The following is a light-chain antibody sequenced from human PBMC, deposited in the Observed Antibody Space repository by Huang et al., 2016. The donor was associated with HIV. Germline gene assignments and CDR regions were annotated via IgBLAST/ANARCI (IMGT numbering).Light chain of an antibody. J-gene: IGKJ2*01. Sequence: EVVMTQSPATLSVSPGERATLSCRASQNVGSDLAWYQQKPGQAPRLVMYGASTRASGIPARFSGRRSGTEFTLTISSLQSEDFATYYCQQYENWPRTFGQGTKLEIK. CDR2: GAS. CDR1: QNVGSD. V-gene: IGKV3-15*01. CDR3: QQYENWPRT.